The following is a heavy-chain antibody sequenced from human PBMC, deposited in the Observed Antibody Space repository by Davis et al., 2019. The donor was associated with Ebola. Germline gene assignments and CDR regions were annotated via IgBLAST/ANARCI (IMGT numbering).Heavy chain of an antibody. V-gene: IGHV4-34*01. Sequence: SETLSLTCAVYGGSFSGYYWSWIRQPPGKGLEWIGEINHSGSTNYNPSLKSRVTISVDTSKNQFSLKLSSVTAADTAVYYCARLGTRGYSWFDPWGQGTLVTVSS. CDR3: ARLGTRGYSWFDP. J-gene: IGHJ5*02. D-gene: IGHD5-12*01. CDR1: GGSFSGYY. CDR2: INHSGST.